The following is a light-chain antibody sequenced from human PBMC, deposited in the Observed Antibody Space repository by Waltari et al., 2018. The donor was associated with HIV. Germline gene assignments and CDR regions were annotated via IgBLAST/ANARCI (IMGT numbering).Light chain of an antibody. CDR1: SPNIGASYD. J-gene: IGLJ2*01. Sequence: QSVLTQPPSVSGAPGQRVTISCTGSSPNIGASYDVNWYQQLPGTAPTLLIYGTNNRPSGVPDRFSGSKSGTSASLAITGLQAEDEAEYYCQSYDSSLSGWVVFGGGTKVTVL. V-gene: IGLV1-40*01. CDR2: GTN. CDR3: QSYDSSLSGWVV.